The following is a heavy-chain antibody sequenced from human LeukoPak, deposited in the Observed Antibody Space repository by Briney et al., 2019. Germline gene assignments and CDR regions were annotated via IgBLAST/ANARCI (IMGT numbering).Heavy chain of an antibody. Sequence: PGGSLRLSCAASGFSFSSYSMNWVRQARGKGLQWVSYISGSGNAKHYTDSVKRRFTISRDNAKNALYLQMNTLRAEDTAVYFCARDYVYAFDYWGQGTLVTVSS. CDR3: ARDYVYAFDY. V-gene: IGHV3-48*01. D-gene: IGHD2/OR15-2a*01. J-gene: IGHJ4*02. CDR1: GFSFSSYS. CDR2: ISGSGNAK.